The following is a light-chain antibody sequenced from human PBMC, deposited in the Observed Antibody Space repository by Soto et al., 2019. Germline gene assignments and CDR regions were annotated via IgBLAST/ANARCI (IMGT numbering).Light chain of an antibody. CDR3: QHYSTVWA. J-gene: IGKJ1*01. CDR1: QSISKW. CDR2: DAS. Sequence: DNKMTQFPFTLSASVGERVTITCRASQSISKWLAWYQQKPGKAPKLLIYDASSLESGVPSRFSGSGSGTEFTLTISSLQPDDFATYYCQHYSTVWAFGQGTKVDIK. V-gene: IGKV1-5*01.